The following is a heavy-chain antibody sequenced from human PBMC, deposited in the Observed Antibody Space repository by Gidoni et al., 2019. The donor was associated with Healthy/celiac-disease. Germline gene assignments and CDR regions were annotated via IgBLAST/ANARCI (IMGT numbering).Heavy chain of an antibody. D-gene: IGHD1-20*01. Sequence: QVQLQQWGAGLLKPSETLSLTCAVYGGSFSGYYWSWIRQPPGKGLEWIGEINHSGSTNYNPSLKSRVTISVDTSKNQFSLKLSSVTAADTAVYYCARGPNWNGRNWFDPWGQGTLVTVSS. V-gene: IGHV4-34*01. CDR1: GGSFSGYY. J-gene: IGHJ5*02. CDR2: INHSGST. CDR3: ARGPNWNGRNWFDP.